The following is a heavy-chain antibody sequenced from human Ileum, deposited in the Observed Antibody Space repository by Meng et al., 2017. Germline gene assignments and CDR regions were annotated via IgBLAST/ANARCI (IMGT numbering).Heavy chain of an antibody. CDR2: LWHDESNE. Sequence: GGPLRLSCAASGFTFSSFGMHWVRQAPGKGLEWVAVLWHDESNEYYADSVKGRFSISRDTSKNTLYLQMNSLRAEDTAVYYCARDWVTYYLDYWGQGTLVTVSS. CDR1: GFTFSSFG. J-gene: IGHJ4*02. D-gene: IGHD4-23*01. CDR3: ARDWVTYYLDY. V-gene: IGHV3-33*01.